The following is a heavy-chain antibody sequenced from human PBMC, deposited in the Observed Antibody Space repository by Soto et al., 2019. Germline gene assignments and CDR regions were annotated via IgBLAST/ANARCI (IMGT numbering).Heavy chain of an antibody. CDR3: ARLPRRLFGQYKIDF. Sequence: QVQLEESGPGLLRPAQSLSLTCTVSGDIIRDSGDQYWSWVRQPPGKGLQWLAYIHHSGNTYYSPSLKSRLSLSLDTSRNEFSLTLTSVTAADTAVYYCARLPRRLFGQYKIDFWGQGALVTVSS. CDR1: GDIIRDSGDQY. V-gene: IGHV4-30-4*08. D-gene: IGHD3-3*01. J-gene: IGHJ4*02. CDR2: IHHSGNT.